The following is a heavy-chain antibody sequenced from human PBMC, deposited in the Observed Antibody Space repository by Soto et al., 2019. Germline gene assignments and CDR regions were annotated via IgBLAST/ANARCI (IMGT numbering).Heavy chain of an antibody. CDR3: TKQQGDTRTYNGMDV. CDR1: GDSVSSNSAA. Sequence: PSQTLSLTCAISGDSVSSNSAAWTWIRQSPSRGLEWLGRAYYRSQWYYDSAVSVRSRITVIPDTSKNQFSLQLTSVPPEDTAVYYCTKQQGDTRTYNGMDVWGQGTTVTISS. D-gene: IGHD2-21*02. CDR2: AYYRSQWYY. V-gene: IGHV6-1*01. J-gene: IGHJ6*02.